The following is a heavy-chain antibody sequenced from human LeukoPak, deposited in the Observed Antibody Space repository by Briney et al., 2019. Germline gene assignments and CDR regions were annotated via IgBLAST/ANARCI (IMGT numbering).Heavy chain of an antibody. CDR2: INHSGST. J-gene: IGHJ4*02. V-gene: IGHV4-34*01. Sequence: PSETLSLTCAVYGGSFGGYYWSWIRQPPGKGLEWIGEINHSGSTNYNPSLKSRVTISVDTSKNQFSLKLSSVTAADTAVYYCARLYYDSSGYYQICYFDYWGQGTLVTVSS. CDR3: ARLYYDSSGYYQICYFDY. CDR1: GGSFGGYY. D-gene: IGHD3-22*01.